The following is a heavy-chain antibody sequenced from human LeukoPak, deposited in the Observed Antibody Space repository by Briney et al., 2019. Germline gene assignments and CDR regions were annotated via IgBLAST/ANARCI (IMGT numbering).Heavy chain of an antibody. D-gene: IGHD4-17*01. CDR3: ARGTVTTGYYYYGMDV. Sequence: SQTLSLTCTVSGGSISSGDYYWSWIRQPPGKGLEWIGYIYYSGSTYYNPSLKSRVTISVGTSKNQFSLRLSSVTAADTAVYYCARGTVTTGYYYYGMDVWGKGTTVTVSS. J-gene: IGHJ6*04. CDR2: IYYSGST. V-gene: IGHV4-30-4*08. CDR1: GGSISSGDYY.